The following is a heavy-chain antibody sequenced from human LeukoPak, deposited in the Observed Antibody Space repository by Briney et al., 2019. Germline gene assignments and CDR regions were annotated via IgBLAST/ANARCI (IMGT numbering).Heavy chain of an antibody. V-gene: IGHV1-69*05. J-gene: IGHJ4*02. CDR2: IIPIFGTA. CDR1: GGTFSSYA. D-gene: IGHD2-15*01. CDR3: ARDPGYCSGGSCHPTDY. Sequence: GASVKVSCKASGGTFSSYAISWVRQAPGQGLEWMGGIIPIFGTANYAQKFQGRVTITTDESTSTAYMELSSLRSEDTAVYYCARDPGYCSGGSCHPTDYWGQGTLVTVSS.